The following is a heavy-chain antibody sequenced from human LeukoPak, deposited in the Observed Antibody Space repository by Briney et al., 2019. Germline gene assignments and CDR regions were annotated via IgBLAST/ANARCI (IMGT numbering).Heavy chain of an antibody. CDR3: ARVLQRAFFDY. Sequence: SETLSLTCTVSGGSISSGSYYWSWIQQPAGKGLEWIGRIYTSGSTNYNPSLKSRVTISVDTSKNQFSLKLSSVTAADTAVYYCARVLQRAFFDYWGQGTLVTVSS. CDR1: GGSISSGSYY. V-gene: IGHV4-61*02. J-gene: IGHJ4*02. CDR2: IYTSGST. D-gene: IGHD3-3*02.